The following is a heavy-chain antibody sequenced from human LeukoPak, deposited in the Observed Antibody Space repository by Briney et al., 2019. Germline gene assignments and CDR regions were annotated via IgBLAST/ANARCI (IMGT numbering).Heavy chain of an antibody. V-gene: IGHV1-69*13. CDR3: ARMRGISSGWSNHFDY. CDR1: VGTFSSYA. D-gene: IGHD6-19*01. Sequence: SVTVSCKASVGTFSSYAISWVRQAPGQGLEWMGGIIPIFGTANYAQKFQGRVTITADESTSTAYMELSSLRSEDTAVYYCARMRGISSGWSNHFDYWGQGTLVTVSS. CDR2: IIPIFGTA. J-gene: IGHJ4*02.